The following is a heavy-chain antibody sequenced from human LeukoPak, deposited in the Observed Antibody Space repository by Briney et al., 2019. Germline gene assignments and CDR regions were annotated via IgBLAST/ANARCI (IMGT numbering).Heavy chain of an antibody. CDR3: ARDSRYCSSTSCPHPDDAFDI. Sequence: PGGSLRLSCAASGFTFSSYWMSWVRQAPGKGLEWVANIKQDGSEKYYVDSVKGRFTISRDNAKNSLYLQMNSLRAEDTAVYYCARDSRYCSSTSCPHPDDAFDIWGRGAMVTVSS. V-gene: IGHV3-7*01. J-gene: IGHJ3*02. CDR1: GFTFSSYW. D-gene: IGHD2-2*01. CDR2: IKQDGSEK.